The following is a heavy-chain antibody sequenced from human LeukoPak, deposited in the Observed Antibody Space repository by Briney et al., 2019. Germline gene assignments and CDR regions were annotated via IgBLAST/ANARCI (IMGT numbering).Heavy chain of an antibody. CDR3: ARNPTWFVP. Sequence: SETLSLTCTVSGGSISSYYWSWIRQPPGKGLEWIGYIYYSGSTNYNPSLKSRVTISVDTSKNQFSLKLSSVTAADTAVYYCARNPTWFVPWGQGTLVTVSS. J-gene: IGHJ5*02. CDR1: GGSISSYY. CDR2: IYYSGST. V-gene: IGHV4-59*01.